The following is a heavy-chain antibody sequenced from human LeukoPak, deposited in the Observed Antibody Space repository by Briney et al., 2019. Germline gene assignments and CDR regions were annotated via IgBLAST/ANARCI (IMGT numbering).Heavy chain of an antibody. Sequence: ASVKVSCKASGYTLTGYYMHSVRQAPGQGLEWMGWINPNSGGTNYAQKFQGRVTMTRDTSISTAYMELSRLRSDDTAVYYCARVLQSGTPGGMDVWGQGTTVTVSS. J-gene: IGHJ6*01. CDR2: INPNSGGT. V-gene: IGHV1-2*02. CDR3: ARVLQSGTPGGMDV. CDR1: GYTLTGYY. D-gene: IGHD1-26*01.